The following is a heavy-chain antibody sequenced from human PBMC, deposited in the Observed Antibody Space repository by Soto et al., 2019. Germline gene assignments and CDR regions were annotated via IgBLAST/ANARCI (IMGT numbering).Heavy chain of an antibody. CDR2: ISASGGST. CDR1: GFTSSSCA. J-gene: IGHJ4*02. D-gene: IGHD1-20*01. CDR3: ATPGLGPGRYFFHD. V-gene: IGHV3-23*01. Sequence: EVQLLDSGGGLVQPGGSLRLSCVASGFTSSSCAMRWVRQAPGKGLEWVSGISASGGSTYYADSVKGLFTISRDNPKNTPYRQMTSLRAEDPAVYYCATPGLGPGRYFFHDWGQGTLVTVSS.